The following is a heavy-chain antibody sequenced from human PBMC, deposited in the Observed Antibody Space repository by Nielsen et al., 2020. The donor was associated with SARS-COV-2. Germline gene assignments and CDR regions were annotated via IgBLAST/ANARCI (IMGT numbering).Heavy chain of an antibody. J-gene: IGHJ4*02. D-gene: IGHD1-14*01. CDR3: ARDFRIRTFRSTGATDY. V-gene: IGHV1-3*01. CDR1: GYTFTSYA. CDR2: INAGNGNT. Sequence: ASVKVSCKASGYTFTSYAMHWVRQAPGQRLEWMGWINAGNGNTKYSQKFQGRVTITRDTSASTAYMELSSLRSEDTAVYYCARDFRIRTFRSTGATDYWGQGTLVTVSS.